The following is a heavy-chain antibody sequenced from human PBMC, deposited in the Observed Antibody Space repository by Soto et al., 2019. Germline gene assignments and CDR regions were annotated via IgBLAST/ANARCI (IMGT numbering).Heavy chain of an antibody. D-gene: IGHD3-9*01. CDR2: ISGSGGST. J-gene: IGHJ3*02. Sequence: GGSLRLSCAASGFTFTGYAMSWVRQPPGKGLEWVSAISGSGGSTYYADSVKGRFTISRDNSKNTLYLQMNSLRAEDTAVYYCAKDEPYYDILTGYYRGDAFDIWGQGTMVTVSS. CDR3: AKDEPYYDILTGYYRGDAFDI. V-gene: IGHV3-23*01. CDR1: GFTFTGYA.